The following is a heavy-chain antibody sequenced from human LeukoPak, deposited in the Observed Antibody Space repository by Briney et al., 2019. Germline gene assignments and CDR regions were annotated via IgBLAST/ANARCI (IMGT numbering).Heavy chain of an antibody. Sequence: GASVKVSCKASGYTFTGYYMHWARQAPGQGLEWMGWINPNSGGTNYAQKLQGRVTMTRDTSISTAYMELSRLRSDDTAVYYCARACGGGSCYSGFGNWFDPWGQGTLVTVSS. D-gene: IGHD2-15*01. J-gene: IGHJ5*02. CDR1: GYTFTGYY. CDR3: ARACGGGSCYSGFGNWFDP. V-gene: IGHV1-2*02. CDR2: INPNSGGT.